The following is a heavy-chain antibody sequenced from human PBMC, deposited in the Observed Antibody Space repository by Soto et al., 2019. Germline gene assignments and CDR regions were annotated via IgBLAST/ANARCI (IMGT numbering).Heavy chain of an antibody. CDR3: AKRFGDYVGWFDP. Sequence: SETLSLTCTVSGVSITDYHWSWIRQSPGRGLEWIGYIFSHGTPNYNPSLKSRVTISVDTSRNQFSLKLDSLTAADTAMYFCAKRFGDYVGWFDPWGQGALVTVSS. V-gene: IGHV4-59*01. CDR1: GVSITDYH. CDR2: IFSHGTP. D-gene: IGHD4-17*01. J-gene: IGHJ5*02.